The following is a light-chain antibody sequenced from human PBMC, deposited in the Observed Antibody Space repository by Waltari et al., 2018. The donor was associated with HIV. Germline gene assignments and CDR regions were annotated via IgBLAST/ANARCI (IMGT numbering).Light chain of an antibody. CDR3: CSYAGSHTPWV. Sequence: QSALTPPRSVNGSPGQSVTISCTGTRSDVGGYNYVSWYQQQQGKAPKLIIYAVSKRPSGVPERFSGSKSGNTASLTISGLQAEDEVHYYCCSYAGSHTPWVFGGGTKVTVL. V-gene: IGLV2-11*01. J-gene: IGLJ3*02. CDR2: AVS. CDR1: RSDVGGYNY.